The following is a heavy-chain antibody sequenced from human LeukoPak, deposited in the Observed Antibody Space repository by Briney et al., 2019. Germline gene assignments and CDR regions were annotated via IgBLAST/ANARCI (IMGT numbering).Heavy chain of an antibody. D-gene: IGHD2-2*01. CDR2: IYYNGDT. CDR1: GDSIGSYY. J-gene: IGHJ2*01. CDR3: ARYATGRYFDL. V-gene: IGHV4-59*01. Sequence: PSETLSLTCPMSGDSIGSYYWSWIRQSPGQGLVWIAYIYYNGDTNHNPSFANRVTISVDTSKKQFSLNVTSVTAADTAVYYCARYATGRYFDLWGRGTLVTVSS.